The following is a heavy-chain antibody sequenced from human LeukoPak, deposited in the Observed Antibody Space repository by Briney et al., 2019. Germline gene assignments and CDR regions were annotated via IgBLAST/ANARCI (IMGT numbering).Heavy chain of an antibody. CDR1: GYTFTGYY. CDR2: INPNSGGT. CDR3: ARTIAVAGSYYYYYMDV. J-gene: IGHJ6*03. Sequence: GASVKVSCKASGYTFTGYYMHWVRQAPGQGLEWMGWINPNSGGTNYAQKFQGRVTMTRDTSTSTAYMELSRLRSDDTAVYYCARTIAVAGSYYYYYMDVWGKGTTVTVSS. V-gene: IGHV1-2*02. D-gene: IGHD6-19*01.